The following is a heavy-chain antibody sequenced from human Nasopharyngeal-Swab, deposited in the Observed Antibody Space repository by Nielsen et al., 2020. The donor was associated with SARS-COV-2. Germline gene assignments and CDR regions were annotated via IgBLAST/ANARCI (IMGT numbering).Heavy chain of an antibody. Sequence: GESLKISCKASGYSFATYWITWVRQKPGKGLEWMGRIDPSDSYSMYSPSFQGQVTISADKSISTAYLQWSSLKASDTAMYYCATHPYCSSTSCYSHWGQGTLVTVSS. D-gene: IGHD2-2*02. CDR1: GYSFATYW. CDR3: ATHPYCSSTSCYSH. J-gene: IGHJ4*02. V-gene: IGHV5-10-1*04. CDR2: IDPSDSYS.